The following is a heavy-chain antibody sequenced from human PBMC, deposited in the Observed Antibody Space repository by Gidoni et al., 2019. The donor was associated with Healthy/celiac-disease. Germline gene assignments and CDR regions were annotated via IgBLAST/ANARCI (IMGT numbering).Heavy chain of an antibody. CDR1: GFTFSRYG. D-gene: IGHD3-3*01. J-gene: IGHJ4*02. Sequence: QVQLVESGGGLVQPGGSLRLSGTSSGFTFSRYGMPWARQVPGKGLEWVAVIGYDGSNKYYADSVKGRFTISRDNSKNTLYLQMNSLRAEDTAVYYCARIPGGDYDFWSGYADYWGQGTLVTVSS. CDR2: IGYDGSNK. CDR3: ARIPGGDYDFWSGYADY. V-gene: IGHV3-33*01.